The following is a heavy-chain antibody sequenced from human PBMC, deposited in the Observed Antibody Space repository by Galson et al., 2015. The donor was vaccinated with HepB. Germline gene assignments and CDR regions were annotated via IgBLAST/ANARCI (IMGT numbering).Heavy chain of an antibody. Sequence: SVKVSCKASGYTFTRHDMHWVRQAPGQRLEWMGWINVGNGNTKYSQKFQGRVTFSRDTSASTAYMELSSLRSEDTAVYYCARESSLTHNWYDPWGQGTLVTVSS. CDR2: INVGNGNT. J-gene: IGHJ5*02. CDR1: GYTFTRHD. CDR3: ARESSLTHNWYDP. D-gene: IGHD4/OR15-4a*01. V-gene: IGHV1-3*01.